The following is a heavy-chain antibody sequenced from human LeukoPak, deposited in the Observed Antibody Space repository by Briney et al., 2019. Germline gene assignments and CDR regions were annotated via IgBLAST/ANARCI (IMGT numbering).Heavy chain of an antibody. CDR2: IYYSGSS. CDR1: GGSISSYY. J-gene: IGHJ4*02. CDR3: ARGTYYSNPESGLFDY. Sequence: SETLSLTCTVSGGSISSYYWSWIRQPPGKGLEWIGYIYYSGSSNYNPSLKSRVTISVDTSKNQFSLKLSSVTAADTAVYYCARGTYYSNPESGLFDYWGQGTLVTVSS. D-gene: IGHD4-11*01. V-gene: IGHV4-59*01.